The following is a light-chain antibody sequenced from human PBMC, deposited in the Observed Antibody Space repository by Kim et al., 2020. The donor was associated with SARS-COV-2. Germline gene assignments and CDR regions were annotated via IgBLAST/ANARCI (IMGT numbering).Light chain of an antibody. J-gene: IGKJ2*01. CDR2: AAS. CDR1: QDISTY. V-gene: IGKV1-8*01. Sequence: AIRITQSPSSLSTTTGDRVTITCRASQDISTYLAWYQQKPGRAPNLLIYAASTLQSGVPSRFSGSGSGTDFSLTISCLQTEDFATYYCQQYYTNPYDFGQGTKLEI. CDR3: QQYYTNPYD.